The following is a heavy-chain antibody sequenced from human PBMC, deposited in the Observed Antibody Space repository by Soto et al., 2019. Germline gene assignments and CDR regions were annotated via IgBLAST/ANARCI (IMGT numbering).Heavy chain of an antibody. CDR2: ISSNGGTT. CDR3: VRRVSGDYDY. D-gene: IGHD3-10*01. J-gene: IGHJ4*02. V-gene: IGHV3-64*01. Sequence: EVQLAESGGGMVQPGGSLRLSCVASGFTFSSYDMHWVRQAPGKGLEYVSSISSNGGTTYYGNSVKGRFTISRDNSKNTRYLQMGSLGAEDMAVYYCVRRVSGDYDYWGQGTLVTVSS. CDR1: GFTFSSYD.